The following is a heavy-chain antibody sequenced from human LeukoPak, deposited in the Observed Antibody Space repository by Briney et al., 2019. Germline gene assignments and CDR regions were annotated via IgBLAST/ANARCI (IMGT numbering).Heavy chain of an antibody. CDR1: GFTFSRYS. Sequence: GGSLRLSCAASGFTFSRYSQSWVRQAPGKGLEWVSAISGSGGSTYYADSVKGRFTISRDNSKNTLYLQMNSLRAEDTAVYYCANSVVPAASLDYWGQGTLVTVSS. CDR2: ISGSGGST. J-gene: IGHJ4*02. V-gene: IGHV3-23*01. CDR3: ANSVVPAASLDY. D-gene: IGHD2-2*01.